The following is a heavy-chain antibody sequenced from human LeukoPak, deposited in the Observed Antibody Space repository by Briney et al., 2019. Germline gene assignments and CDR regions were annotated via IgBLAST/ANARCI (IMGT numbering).Heavy chain of an antibody. CDR3: ARGGFVQLDY. CDR1: GFTFSSYA. Sequence: GGSLRLSCAASGFTFSSYAMNWVRQAPGKGLEWVSSISSSSSYIYYADSVKGRFTISRDNAKNSLYLQMNSLGAEDTAVYYCARGGFVQLDYWGQGTLVTVSS. J-gene: IGHJ4*02. D-gene: IGHD3-10*01. V-gene: IGHV3-21*01. CDR2: ISSSSSYI.